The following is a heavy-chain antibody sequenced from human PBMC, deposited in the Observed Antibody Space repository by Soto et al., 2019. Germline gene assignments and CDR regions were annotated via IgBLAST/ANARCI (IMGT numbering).Heavy chain of an antibody. J-gene: IGHJ5*02. V-gene: IGHV3-23*01. D-gene: IGHD3-9*01. Sequence: GGSLRLSCAASGFTFSSYAMSWVRQAPGKGLEWVSAISGSGGSTYYADSVKGRFTISRDNSKNTLYLQMNSLRAEDTAVYYCAKGLYYDILTGYESPTPLFDPWGQGTLVTVSS. CDR3: AKGLYYDILTGYESPTPLFDP. CDR1: GFTFSSYA. CDR2: ISGSGGST.